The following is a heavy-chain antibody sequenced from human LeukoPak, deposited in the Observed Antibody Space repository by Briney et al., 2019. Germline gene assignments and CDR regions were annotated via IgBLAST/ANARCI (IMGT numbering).Heavy chain of an antibody. CDR3: ARQDEAAYYFDY. CDR1: GDTFTDHY. J-gene: IGHJ4*02. V-gene: IGHV1-2*02. Sequence: ASVKVSCKASGDTFTDHYVQWVRQAPGQGLEWMGWITPSGRGANSAQKFQGRLTLSRDTSISTVYMELTRLTSDDTAIYYCARQDEAAYYFDYWGQGTLVTVSS. CDR2: ITPSGRGA. D-gene: IGHD6-25*01.